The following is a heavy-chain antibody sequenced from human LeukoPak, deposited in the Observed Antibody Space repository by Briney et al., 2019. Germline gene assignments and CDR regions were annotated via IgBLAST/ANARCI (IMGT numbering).Heavy chain of an antibody. CDR1: GFTFSSYA. CDR3: ARDLTYAPDYFDY. D-gene: IGHD4-17*01. Sequence: GGSLRLSCAASGFTFSSYAMSWVRQAPGKGLEWVSAISGSGENTNYADSVKGRFTMSRDNAKNTLYLQMNSLRAEDTAVYYCARDLTYAPDYFDYWGQGTLVTVSS. J-gene: IGHJ4*02. CDR2: ISGSGENT. V-gene: IGHV3-23*01.